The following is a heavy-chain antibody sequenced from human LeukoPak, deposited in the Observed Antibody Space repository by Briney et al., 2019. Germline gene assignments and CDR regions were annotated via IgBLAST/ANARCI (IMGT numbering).Heavy chain of an antibody. Sequence: PSETLSLTCTVSGGSISSYYWSWIRQPPGKGREWIGYIYYSGSTNYNPSLKSRVTISVDTSKNQFSLKLSSVTAADTAVYYCARRDFWSDALDYWGQGTLVTVSS. J-gene: IGHJ4*02. D-gene: IGHD3-3*01. V-gene: IGHV4-59*01. CDR2: IYYSGST. CDR3: ARRDFWSDALDY. CDR1: GGSISSYY.